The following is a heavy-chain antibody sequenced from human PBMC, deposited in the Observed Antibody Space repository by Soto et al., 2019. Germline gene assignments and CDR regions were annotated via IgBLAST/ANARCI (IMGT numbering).Heavy chain of an antibody. CDR1: GSSVSSAGYS. V-gene: IGHV4-30-4*07. Sequence: TLSLTCSVSGSSVSSAGYSWSWIRQPPGKGLEWIGYVYQSGRTYGSVTTSYNPSLKSRVTISVDRSTNQFSLKLISVTAADTAVYFCARGQSIVAAIDYFDYWGQGSLVTVSS. J-gene: IGHJ4*02. CDR2: VYQSGRT. D-gene: IGHD5-12*01. CDR3: ARGQSIVAAIDYFDY.